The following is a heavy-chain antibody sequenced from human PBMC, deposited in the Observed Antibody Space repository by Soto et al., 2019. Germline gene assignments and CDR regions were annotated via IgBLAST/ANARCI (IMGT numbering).Heavy chain of an antibody. CDR3: AKNPGYYYDSTGYHFDY. CDR1: ELTFSNYA. D-gene: IGHD3-22*01. J-gene: IGHJ4*02. V-gene: IGHV3-23*01. CDR2: ISYGGGTT. Sequence: GRSMRLSCAASELTFSNYAMSWVRKAPGKGLEWVSAISYGGGTTYYADSVKGRFTISRDNSKNTLYLQMNSLRAEDTAVYYCAKNPGYYYDSTGYHFDYWGQGTLVTVS.